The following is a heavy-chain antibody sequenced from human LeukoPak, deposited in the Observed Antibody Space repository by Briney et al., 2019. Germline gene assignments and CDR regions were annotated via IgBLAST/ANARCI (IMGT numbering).Heavy chain of an antibody. Sequence: PGGSLRLSCAASGFTLSDFWMNWVRQAPGKGREWVASIKQDGSEKYYVDSVKGRFSISRDNAKNSLHLQMNSLRAEDTAVYYCARDDTVDGLVFDYWGQGILVTVSS. V-gene: IGHV3-7*01. CDR2: IKQDGSEK. J-gene: IGHJ4*02. CDR1: GFTLSDFW. CDR3: ARDDTVDGLVFDY. D-gene: IGHD5-12*01.